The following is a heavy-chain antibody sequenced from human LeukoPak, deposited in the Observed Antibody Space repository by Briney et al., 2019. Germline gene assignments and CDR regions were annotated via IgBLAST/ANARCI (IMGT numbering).Heavy chain of an antibody. CDR3: ARGSRKDIVVVPAALDYYYYGMDV. CDR2: IYYSGSI. V-gene: IGHV4-59*12. D-gene: IGHD2-2*01. Sequence: SETLSLTCTVSGGSISSYYWSWIRQPPGKGLEWIGYIYYSGSINYNPSLKSRVTISVDTSKNQFSLKLSSVTAADTAVYYCARGSRKDIVVVPAALDYYYYGMDVWGQGTTVTVSS. J-gene: IGHJ6*02. CDR1: GGSISSYY.